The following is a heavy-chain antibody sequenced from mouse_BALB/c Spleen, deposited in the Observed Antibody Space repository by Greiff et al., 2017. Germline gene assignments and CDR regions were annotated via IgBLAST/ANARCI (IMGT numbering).Heavy chain of an antibody. Sequence: EVQGVESGGGLVQPGGSRKLSCAASGFTFSSFGMHWVRQAPEKGLEWVAYISSGSSTIYYADTVKGRFTISRDNPKNTLFLQMTSLRSEDTAMYYCARGNYDYPFDDWGQGTTLTVSS. D-gene: IGHD2-4*01. CDR1: GFTFSSFG. CDR3: ARGNYDYPFDD. J-gene: IGHJ2*01. V-gene: IGHV5-17*02. CDR2: ISSGSSTI.